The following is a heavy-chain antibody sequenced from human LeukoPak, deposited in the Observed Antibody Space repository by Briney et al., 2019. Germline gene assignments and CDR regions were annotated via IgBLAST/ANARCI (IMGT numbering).Heavy chain of an antibody. Sequence: GRSLRLSCAASGFTFSSYAMIWVRQAPGKGLEWVSAISGSGGSTYYADSVKGRFTISRDNSKNTLYLQVNSLRADDTAVYYCAKDRVRGVVMYGMDVWGQGTTVTVSS. J-gene: IGHJ6*02. CDR1: GFTFSSYA. CDR3: AKDRVRGVVMYGMDV. CDR2: ISGSGGST. V-gene: IGHV3-23*01. D-gene: IGHD3-10*01.